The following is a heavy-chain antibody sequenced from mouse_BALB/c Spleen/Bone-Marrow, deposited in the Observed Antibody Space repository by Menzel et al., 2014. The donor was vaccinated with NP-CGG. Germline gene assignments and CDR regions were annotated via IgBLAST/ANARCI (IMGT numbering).Heavy chain of an antibody. CDR1: GFSFNSYG. V-gene: IGHV5-9-2*01. D-gene: IGHD2-4*01. Sequence: EVKLVESGGGSVKSGGSLKLSCAASGFSFNSYGMSWVRRTPEKRLEWVATISGGGSYTFYPDSVKGRFTISRDNAKNNLYLQLSSLRSEDTALYYCARHAYYDQTEVSFVYWGQGTLVTVSA. CDR3: ARHAYYDQTEVSFVY. J-gene: IGHJ3*01. CDR2: ISGGGSYT.